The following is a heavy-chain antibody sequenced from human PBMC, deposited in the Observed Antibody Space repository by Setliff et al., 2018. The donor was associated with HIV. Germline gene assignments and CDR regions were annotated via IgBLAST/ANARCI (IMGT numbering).Heavy chain of an antibody. V-gene: IGHV1-69*05. D-gene: IGHD6-19*01. Sequence: SVKVSCKASGGTFSSYTISWVRQAPGQGLEWMGGIVPIFGTTKSAQKFQGRVTITRDTSARTAYMDLTSLRSEDTAVYYCARGSSGWPYYFDYWGQGTLVTVSS. J-gene: IGHJ4*02. CDR1: GGTFSSYT. CDR3: ARGSSGWPYYFDY. CDR2: IVPIFGTT.